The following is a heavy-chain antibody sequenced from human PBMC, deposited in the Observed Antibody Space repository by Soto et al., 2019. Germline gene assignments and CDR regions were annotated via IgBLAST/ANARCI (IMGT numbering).Heavy chain of an antibody. J-gene: IGHJ4*02. CDR2: IHYSGTT. CDR3: AIDPGDSGDYARGYFDN. V-gene: IGHV4-31*03. Sequence: QVQLQESGPGLVKPAQTLSLTCNVSGGSVLSGGYYWSWIRQRPGKGLQWIGSIHYSGTTYYDPSLKSRLTLSVDTSNNHFSLKLTALTAADTAVYYCAIDPGDSGDYARGYFDNWGQGVPVTVSS. CDR1: GGSVLSGGYY. D-gene: IGHD4-17*01.